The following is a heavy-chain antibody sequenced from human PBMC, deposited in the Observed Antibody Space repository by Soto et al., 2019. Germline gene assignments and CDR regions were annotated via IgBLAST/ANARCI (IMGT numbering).Heavy chain of an antibody. CDR2: IKTDGSST. CDR3: VRTPY. CDR1: VFTVSIYW. V-gene: IGHV3-74*01. D-gene: IGHD2-15*01. Sequence: GGSLLVSCAASVFTVSIYWMHWVRQAPGKGLVWVSLIKTDGSSTNYADSVKGRFTISRDNAKNTLYLQMNSLRAEDTAVYYCVRTPYWGQGTTVTVSS. J-gene: IGHJ6*02.